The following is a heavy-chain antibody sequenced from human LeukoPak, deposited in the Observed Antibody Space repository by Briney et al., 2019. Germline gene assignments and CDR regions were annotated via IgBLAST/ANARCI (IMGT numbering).Heavy chain of an antibody. CDR3: ARLFHSNYPYYYMDV. V-gene: IGHV4-4*09. D-gene: IGHD4-11*01. J-gene: IGHJ6*03. Sequence: SETLSLTCTVSGGSISSYYWSWIRQPPGKGLEWIGSIYTSGSTNYNPSLKCRVTISVDTSKNQFSLNLSSVTAADTAVYYCARLFHSNYPYYYMDVWGKGTTVTVSS. CDR2: IYTSGST. CDR1: GGSISSYY.